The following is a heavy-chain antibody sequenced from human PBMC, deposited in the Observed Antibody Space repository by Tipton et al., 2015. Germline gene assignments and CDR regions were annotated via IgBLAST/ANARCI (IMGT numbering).Heavy chain of an antibody. Sequence: GSLRLSCAASGFSFSGSPIHWVRQAPGKGLEWVSVIYSGGRTYYADSVKGRFTISRDNSKNTLYLQMNSLRAEDTAIYYCARDYSSGYFDYWGQGTLVTVSS. D-gene: IGHD3-22*01. CDR3: ARDYSSGYFDY. V-gene: IGHV3-53*01. CDR2: IYSGGRT. J-gene: IGHJ4*02. CDR1: GFSFSGSP.